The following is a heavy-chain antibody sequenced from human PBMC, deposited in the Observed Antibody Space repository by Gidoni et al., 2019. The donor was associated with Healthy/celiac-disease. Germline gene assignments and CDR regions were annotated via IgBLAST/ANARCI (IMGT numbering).Heavy chain of an antibody. V-gene: IGHV1-8*01. J-gene: IGHJ4*02. CDR2: MNPNSGNT. CDR3: ARIHRIGIPKSNDY. CDR1: GYTFPSYD. Sequence: QVQLVQSGAEVKTPGASVTVSCKASGYTFPSYDINWVRQATGQGLEWMGWMNPNSGNTGYAQKFQGRVTMTRNTSISTAYMELSSLRSEDTAVYYCARIHRIGIPKSNDYWGQGTLVTVSS. D-gene: IGHD3-16*02.